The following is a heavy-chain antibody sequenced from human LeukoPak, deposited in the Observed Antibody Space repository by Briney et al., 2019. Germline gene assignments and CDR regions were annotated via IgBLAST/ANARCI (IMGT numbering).Heavy chain of an antibody. Sequence: SETLSLTCTVSGGSISSYYWSWIRQPPGKGLEWIGYIYYSGSTNYNPSLKSRVTISVDTSKNQFSLKLSSVTAADTAVYYCARGGYSSSWYYFDYWGQGTLVTVSS. V-gene: IGHV4-59*01. CDR2: IYYSGST. CDR3: ARGGYSSSWYYFDY. CDR1: GGSISSYY. J-gene: IGHJ4*02. D-gene: IGHD6-13*01.